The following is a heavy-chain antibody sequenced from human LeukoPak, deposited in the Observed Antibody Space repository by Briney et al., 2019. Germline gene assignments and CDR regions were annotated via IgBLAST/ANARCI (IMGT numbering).Heavy chain of an antibody. J-gene: IGHJ5*02. Sequence: ASVKVSCKASGGTFSCYAISWVRQAPGQGLEWMGGIIPIFGTANYAQKFQGRVTITTDESTSTAYMELSSLRSEDTAVYYCARGGITGTTSWFDPWGQGTLVTVSS. CDR2: IIPIFGTA. CDR1: GGTFSCYA. V-gene: IGHV1-69*05. D-gene: IGHD1-7*01. CDR3: ARGGITGTTSWFDP.